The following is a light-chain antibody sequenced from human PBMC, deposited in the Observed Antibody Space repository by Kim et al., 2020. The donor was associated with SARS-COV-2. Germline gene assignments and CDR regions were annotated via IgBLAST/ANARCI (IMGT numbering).Light chain of an antibody. Sequence: AFGQTVRITCQGDSLRSYYASWYQQKPGQAPVLVIYGKNNRPSGIPDRFSGSSSGNTASLTITGAQAEDEADYYCNSRDSSGIHVVFGGGTQLTVL. J-gene: IGLJ2*01. CDR3: NSRDSSGIHVV. V-gene: IGLV3-19*01. CDR1: SLRSYY. CDR2: GKN.